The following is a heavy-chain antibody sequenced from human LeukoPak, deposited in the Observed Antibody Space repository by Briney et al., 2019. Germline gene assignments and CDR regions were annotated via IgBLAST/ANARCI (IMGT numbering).Heavy chain of an antibody. CDR3: ARVEAQWVASHWFDP. CDR2: IYTTSGST. D-gene: IGHD6-19*01. Sequence: SDTLSLTCTVSGDSINSKSSYWAWIRQPGGKGLEWIGRIYTTSGSTNYNPSLKSRVLISMDTSKNHISLRLNSVTAADTAVYYCARVEAQWVASHWFDPWGQGAQVTVPS. J-gene: IGHJ5*02. CDR1: GDSINSKSSY. V-gene: IGHV4-61*02.